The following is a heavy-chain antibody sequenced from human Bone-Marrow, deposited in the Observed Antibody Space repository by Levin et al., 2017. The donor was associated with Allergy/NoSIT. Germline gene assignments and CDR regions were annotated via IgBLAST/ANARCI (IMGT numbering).Heavy chain of an antibody. CDR2: INPNSGGT. Sequence: ASVKVSCKASGYTFTGYYMHWVRQAPGQGLEWMGWINPNSGGTNYAQKFQGRVTMTRDTSISTAYMELSRLRSDDTAVYYCARDYIGLITFGGVIVNRLFYDYGMDVWGQGTTVTVSS. CDR1: GYTFTGYY. V-gene: IGHV1-2*02. CDR3: ARDYIGLITFGGVIVNRLFYDYGMDV. J-gene: IGHJ6*02. D-gene: IGHD3-16*02.